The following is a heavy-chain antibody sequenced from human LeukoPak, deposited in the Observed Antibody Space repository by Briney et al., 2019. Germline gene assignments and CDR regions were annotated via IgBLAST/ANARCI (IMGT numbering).Heavy chain of an antibody. V-gene: IGHV5-51*01. CDR1: AYSFTTYW. CDR2: IYPGDSDT. D-gene: IGHD6-13*01. CDR3: ATQTRYSSSWDY. Sequence: GESLKISCKGSAYSFTTYWIGWVRQMPGKGLEWMGIIYPGDSDTRYSPSFRGQVTISADKSINTAYLHWSSLKASDTAMYYCATQTRYSSSWDYWGQGTLVTVSS. J-gene: IGHJ4*02.